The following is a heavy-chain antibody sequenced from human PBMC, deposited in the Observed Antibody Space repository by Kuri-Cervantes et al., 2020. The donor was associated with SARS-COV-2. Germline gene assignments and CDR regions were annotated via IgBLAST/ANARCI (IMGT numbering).Heavy chain of an antibody. Sequence: ASVKVSCKASGYTFTTYAMHWVRQAPGQRLEWLGWINAGNGNTKYSQKFQGRVTITRDTSASTAYMELSSLRSEDTAVYYCARDGVTTIDAMQYYYGMDVWGQGTTVTVSS. D-gene: IGHD3-3*01. CDR3: ARDGVTTIDAMQYYYGMDV. CDR1: GYTFTTYA. CDR2: INAGNGNT. J-gene: IGHJ6*02. V-gene: IGHV1-3*01.